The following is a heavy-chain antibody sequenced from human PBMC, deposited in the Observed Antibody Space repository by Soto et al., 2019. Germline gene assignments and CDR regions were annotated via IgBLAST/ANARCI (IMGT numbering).Heavy chain of an antibody. CDR2: ISAYNGNT. J-gene: IGHJ4*02. CDR3: ATLTYSRGRYAVDY. V-gene: IGHV1-18*01. CDR1: GYTFTSYG. Sequence: QVQLVQSGAEVKKPGASVKVSCKASGYTFTSYGISWVRQAPGQGLEWMGWISAYNGNTNYAQKRQGRVTMTTDTSKSTAYMELRSLRSDDTAVYYCATLTYSRGRYAVDYWGQGTLVTVSS. D-gene: IGHD2-21*01.